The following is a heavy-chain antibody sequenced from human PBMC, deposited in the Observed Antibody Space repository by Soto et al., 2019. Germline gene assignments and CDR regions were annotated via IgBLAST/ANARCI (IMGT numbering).Heavy chain of an antibody. D-gene: IGHD2-15*01. J-gene: IGHJ4*02. CDR2: IYYSGST. CDR1: GGSISSYY. Sequence: SETLSLTCTVSGGSISSYYWSWIRQPPGKGLEWIGYIYYSGSTNYNPSLKSRVTISVDTSKNQFSLKLSSVTAADTAVYYCARYGGYCSGGSCYQVPYYFDYWGQGTLVTVSS. V-gene: IGHV4-59*01. CDR3: ARYGGYCSGGSCYQVPYYFDY.